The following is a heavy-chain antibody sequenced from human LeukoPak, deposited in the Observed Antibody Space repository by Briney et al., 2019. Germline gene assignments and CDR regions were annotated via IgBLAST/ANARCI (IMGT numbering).Heavy chain of an antibody. J-gene: IGHJ4*02. CDR2: INHSGST. CDR1: GGSFSGYY. CDR3: ARGDIVVVTD. V-gene: IGHV4-34*01. Sequence: SETLSLTCAVYGGSFSGYYWSWIRQPPGKGLEWIGEINHSGSTNYNPSLKSRVTISVDTSKNQFSLKLSSVTAADTAVYYCARGDIVVVTDWGQGTLVTASS. D-gene: IGHD2-21*02.